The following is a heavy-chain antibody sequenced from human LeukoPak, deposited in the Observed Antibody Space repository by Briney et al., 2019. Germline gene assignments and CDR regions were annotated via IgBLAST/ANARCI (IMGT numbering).Heavy chain of an antibody. CDR2: MNPNSGNT. CDR3: ARVYNTMVRGVMGY. D-gene: IGHD3-10*01. V-gene: IGHV1-8*01. J-gene: IGHJ4*02. Sequence: GASVKVPCKASGYTFTSYDINWVRQATGQGLEWMGWMNPNSGNTGYAQKFQGRVTMTRNTSISTAYMELSSLRSEDTAVYYCARVYNTMVRGVMGYWGQGTLVTVSS. CDR1: GYTFTSYD.